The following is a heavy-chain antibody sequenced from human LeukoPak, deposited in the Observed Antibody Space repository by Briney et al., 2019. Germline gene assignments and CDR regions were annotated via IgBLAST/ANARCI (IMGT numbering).Heavy chain of an antibody. V-gene: IGHV1-46*01. Sequence: ASVKVSCKASGFTFTNYYMHWVRQAPGQGLEWMGLINPTGSGSNYAQKFRGRVTMTRDTSTTTVYMELSSLRSEDTAVYYCAREESGGYFDYWGQGTLVTVSS. CDR1: GFTFTNYY. CDR2: INPTGSGS. J-gene: IGHJ4*02. D-gene: IGHD2-8*02. CDR3: AREESGGYFDY.